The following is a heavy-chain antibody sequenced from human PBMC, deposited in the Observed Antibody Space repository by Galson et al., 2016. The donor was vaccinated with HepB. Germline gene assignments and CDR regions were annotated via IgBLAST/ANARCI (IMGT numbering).Heavy chain of an antibody. CDR3: ARDRIPDRYYGLSV. CDR1: GFTFSDYY. V-gene: IGHV3-11*01. Sequence: SLRLSCAASGFTFSDYYMSWVRQAPGKGLEWLSIISGSGTSIYYADSVKGRFTVPRDDTKNLVYLQTNSLRGEDTAVYYCARDRIPDRYYGLSVWGHGTTVTVSS. D-gene: IGHD1-14*01. J-gene: IGHJ6*02. CDR2: ISGSGTSI.